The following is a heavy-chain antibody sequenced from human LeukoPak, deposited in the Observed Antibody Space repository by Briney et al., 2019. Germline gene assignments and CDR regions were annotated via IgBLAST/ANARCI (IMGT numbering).Heavy chain of an antibody. J-gene: IGHJ4*02. CDR2: IYYSGRT. V-gene: IGHV4-39*01. CDR3: ARRVGGLLPDRFDY. D-gene: IGHD1-26*01. CDR1: GGSISSGPYY. Sequence: SETLSLTCTVSGGSISSGPYYWDWIRQPPGKGLEWIGTIYYSGRTYYNPSLKRRVTISVDTYKSQFSLNLNSVTAADTAVYYCARRVGGLLPDRFDYWGQGTLVTVSS.